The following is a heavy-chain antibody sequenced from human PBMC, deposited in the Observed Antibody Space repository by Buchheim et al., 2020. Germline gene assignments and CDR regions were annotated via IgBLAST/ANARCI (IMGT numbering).Heavy chain of an antibody. CDR1: GFTFSSYG. CDR2: ISYDGSNK. Sequence: QVQLVESGGGVVQPGRSLRLSCAASGFTFSSYGMHWVRQAPGKGLEWVAVISYDGSNKYYADSVKGRFTISRDNSKNTLYLQMNSLRAEDTAVYYCANNDFWSGKPFDYWGQGTL. D-gene: IGHD3-3*01. CDR3: ANNDFWSGKPFDY. V-gene: IGHV3-30*18. J-gene: IGHJ4*02.